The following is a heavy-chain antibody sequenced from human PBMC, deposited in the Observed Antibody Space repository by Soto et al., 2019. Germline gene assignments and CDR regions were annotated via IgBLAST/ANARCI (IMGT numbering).Heavy chain of an antibody. J-gene: IGHJ4*02. CDR2: IYPGDSDT. D-gene: IGHD4-17*01. CDR1: GYTFTSYW. CDR3: ARQDGDGLFYFDY. V-gene: IGHV5-51*01. Sequence: GESLKISCQASGYTFTSYWIGWVRQMPGKGLEWMGIIYPGDSDTRYSPSFQGQVTISVDKSMNTAYLQWSSLQASDTGIYFCARQDGDGLFYFDYWGQGTPVTVSS.